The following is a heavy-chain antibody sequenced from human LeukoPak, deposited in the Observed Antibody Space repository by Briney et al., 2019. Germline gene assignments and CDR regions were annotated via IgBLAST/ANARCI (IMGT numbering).Heavy chain of an antibody. CDR1: GYTFTSYD. CDR2: MNPNSGNT. J-gene: IGHJ6*02. Sequence: ASVKVSCKASGYTFTSYDINWVRQAPGQGLEWMGWMNPNSGNTGYAQKFQGRVTMTRNTSISTAYMELSSLRSEDTAVYYCARVPLPSGTIFGAPLLYYGMDVWGQGTTVTVSS. V-gene: IGHV1-8*01. CDR3: ARVPLPSGTIFGAPLLYYGMDV. D-gene: IGHD3-3*01.